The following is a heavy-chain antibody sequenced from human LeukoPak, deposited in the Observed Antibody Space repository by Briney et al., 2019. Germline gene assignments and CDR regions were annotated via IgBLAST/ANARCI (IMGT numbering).Heavy chain of an antibody. V-gene: IGHV3-21*01. Sequence: GGSLRLSCAASGFIFSSYSMNWVRQAPGKGLEWVSSISNSNSYIYYADSVKGRFTISRDNAKNSLYLQMNSLRAEDTAMYYCTSGIYSYGLRDYWGQGTLVTVSS. CDR1: GFIFSSYS. CDR2: ISNSNSYI. J-gene: IGHJ4*02. CDR3: TSGIYSYGLRDY. D-gene: IGHD5-18*01.